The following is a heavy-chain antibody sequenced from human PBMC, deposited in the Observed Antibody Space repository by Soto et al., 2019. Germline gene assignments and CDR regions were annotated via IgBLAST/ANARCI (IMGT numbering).Heavy chain of an antibody. Sequence: GASVKVSCKASGYTFTNYGISWVRQAPGQGPEWMGWVSCYNGNTKYSQKFQGRVTITRDTSASTAYMELSSLRSEDTAVYCCARGLGGYYPPFDYWGQGTLVTVPS. CDR2: VSCYNGNT. CDR1: GYTFTNYG. J-gene: IGHJ4*02. D-gene: IGHD3-22*01. V-gene: IGHV1-18*01. CDR3: ARGLGGYYPPFDY.